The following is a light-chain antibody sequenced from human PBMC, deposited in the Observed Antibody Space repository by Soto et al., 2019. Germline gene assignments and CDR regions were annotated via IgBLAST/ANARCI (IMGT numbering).Light chain of an antibody. V-gene: IGLV1-44*01. J-gene: IGLJ2*01. Sequence: SVLTQPPSASGTPGQRVTISCSGSSSNIGRNPVNWYQQLPGTAPNLLIYKNDQRPSGVPDRFSGSKSGPSGSLAISGLQSEDEADYYCAAWDDSLNGVVFGGGTKLTVL. CDR2: KND. CDR1: SSNIGRNP. CDR3: AAWDDSLNGVV.